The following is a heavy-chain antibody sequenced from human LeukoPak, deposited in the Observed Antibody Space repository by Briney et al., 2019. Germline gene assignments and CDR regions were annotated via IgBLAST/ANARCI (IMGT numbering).Heavy chain of an antibody. J-gene: IGHJ6*02. Sequence: GASVTVSCTASGGTFSSYAISWVRQAPGQGLEWMGGIIPIFGTANYAQKFQGRVTITADESTSTAYMELSSLRSEDTAVYYCARELWFGELFGFYYYGMDVWGQGTTVTVSS. V-gene: IGHV1-69*01. D-gene: IGHD3-10*01. CDR3: ARELWFGELFGFYYYGMDV. CDR1: GGTFSSYA. CDR2: IIPIFGTA.